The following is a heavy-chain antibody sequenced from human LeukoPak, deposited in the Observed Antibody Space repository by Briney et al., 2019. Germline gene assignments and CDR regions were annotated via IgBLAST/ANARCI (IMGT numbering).Heavy chain of an antibody. Sequence: GGSLRLSCAVSGFGVHTFAMSWVRLAPGKGLEWLSSITKYDGRVYYADSVRGRFTISRDNSQNELYLQMNSLRADDSAIYYCAKDHSADGWPTFEYWGRGTLVTVSS. CDR3: AKDHSADGWPTFEY. J-gene: IGHJ4*02. CDR1: GFGVHTFA. CDR2: ITKYDGRV. D-gene: IGHD5-24*01. V-gene: IGHV3-23*01.